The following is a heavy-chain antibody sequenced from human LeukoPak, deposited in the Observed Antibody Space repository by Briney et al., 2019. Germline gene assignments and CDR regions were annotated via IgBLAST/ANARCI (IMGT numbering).Heavy chain of an antibody. Sequence: GRSLRLSCAASGFTFDDYAMHWVRQAPGKGLEWVSGISWNSGSIGYADSVKGRFTISRDNAKNTLYLQMNSLRAEDTAVYYCARVQPNYYDSSGYYGDWGQGTLVTVSS. CDR2: ISWNSGSI. D-gene: IGHD3-22*01. J-gene: IGHJ4*02. V-gene: IGHV3-9*01. CDR1: GFTFDDYA. CDR3: ARVQPNYYDSSGYYGD.